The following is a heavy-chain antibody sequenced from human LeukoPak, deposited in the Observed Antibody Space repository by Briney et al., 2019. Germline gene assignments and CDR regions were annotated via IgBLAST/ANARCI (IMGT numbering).Heavy chain of an antibody. CDR3: AREIAAATKDAFDI. V-gene: IGHV4-39*02. CDR2: IYFSGGT. CDR1: GDSISSSNCY. Sequence: KPSETLSLTCTVSGDSISSSNCYWGWIRQPPGKGLEWIGSIYFSGGTYYNASLKSRVTISVDTSKNQFSLKLSSVTAADTAVYYCAREIAAATKDAFDIWGQGTMVTVSS. J-gene: IGHJ3*02. D-gene: IGHD6-13*01.